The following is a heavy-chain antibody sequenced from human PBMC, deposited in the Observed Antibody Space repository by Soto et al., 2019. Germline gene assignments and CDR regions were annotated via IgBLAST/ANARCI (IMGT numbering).Heavy chain of an antibody. CDR1: GGSISSGVYY. CDR3: ARDRMGESFDY. J-gene: IGHJ4*02. D-gene: IGHD3-16*01. CDR2: IYYSGST. Sequence: SETLSLTCTVSGGSISSGVYYWSWIRQHPGKGLEWIGYIYYSGSTYYNPSLKSRVTISVDTSKNQFSLKLSSVTAADTAVYYCARDRMGESFDYWGQGTLVTVSS. V-gene: IGHV4-31*03.